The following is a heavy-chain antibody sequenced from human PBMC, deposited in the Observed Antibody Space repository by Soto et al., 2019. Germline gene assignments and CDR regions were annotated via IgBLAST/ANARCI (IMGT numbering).Heavy chain of an antibody. Sequence: GASVKVSCKASGYTFTSYDINWVRQATGQGLEWMGWMNPNSGNTGYAQKFQGRVTMTRNTSISTAYMELSSLRSENTAVYYCARAIRYFDWLLSFYYYMDVWGKGTTVTVSS. CDR1: GYTFTSYD. J-gene: IGHJ6*03. D-gene: IGHD3-9*01. V-gene: IGHV1-8*01. CDR3: ARAIRYFDWLLSFYYYMDV. CDR2: MNPNSGNT.